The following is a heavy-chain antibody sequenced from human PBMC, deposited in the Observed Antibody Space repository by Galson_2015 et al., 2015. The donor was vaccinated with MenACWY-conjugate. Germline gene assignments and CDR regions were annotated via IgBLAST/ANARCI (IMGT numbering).Heavy chain of an antibody. D-gene: IGHD1-1*01. CDR2: IKADGSFS. Sequence: SLRLSCAASGFTFNNYRMHWVRHPPGKGLEWISYIKADGSFSNYADSVKGRFTISTDNAKNMVYLQMDGLGDEDTAVYFCARDNNWSFDSWGQGTLVTVSS. J-gene: IGHJ4*02. CDR1: GFTFNNYR. V-gene: IGHV3-74*01. CDR3: ARDNNWSFDS.